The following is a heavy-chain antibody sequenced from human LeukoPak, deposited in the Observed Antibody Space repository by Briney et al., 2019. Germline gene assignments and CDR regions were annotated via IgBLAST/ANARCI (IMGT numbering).Heavy chain of an antibody. J-gene: IGHJ3*02. V-gene: IGHV3-73*01. CDR3: TRLTHTRAFDI. D-gene: IGHD2-15*01. CDR1: GFTFSGSA. Sequence: GGSLKLSCAASGFTFSGSAMHWVRQASGKGLEWVGRIRSKVNSYATAYAASVKGRFTISRDDSKNTAYLQMNSLKTEDTAVYYCTRLTHTRAFDIWGQGTMVTVSS. CDR2: IRSKVNSYAT.